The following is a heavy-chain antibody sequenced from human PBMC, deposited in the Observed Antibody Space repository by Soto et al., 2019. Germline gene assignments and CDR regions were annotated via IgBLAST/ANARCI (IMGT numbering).Heavy chain of an antibody. Sequence: QVQLVQSGTEVKKPGASVKVSCKASGYTFTTYYISWVRQATGQGVAWMGWMNPNRGNTGYAQKFPGRVTITRTTPISTANLELSSRTSEDTAAYYGARGASGARYCSTSSCYPEASFDYWCRGAMVAASS. D-gene: IGHD2-2*01. CDR1: GYTFTTYY. CDR2: MNPNRGNT. V-gene: IGHV1-8*01. J-gene: IGHJ4*02. CDR3: ARGASGARYCSTSSCYPEASFDY.